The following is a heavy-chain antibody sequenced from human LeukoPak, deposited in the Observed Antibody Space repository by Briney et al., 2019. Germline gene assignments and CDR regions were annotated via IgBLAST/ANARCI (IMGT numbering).Heavy chain of an antibody. CDR3: AKTSGFGELLFRYYFDY. CDR1: GFTFSSYA. CDR2: ISGSGGST. J-gene: IGHJ4*02. V-gene: IGHV3-23*01. D-gene: IGHD3-10*01. Sequence: GGSLRLSCAASGFTFSSYAMSWVRQAPGKGLEWVSAISGSGGSTYYADSVKGRFTISRDNSKNTLYPQMNSLRAEDTAVYYCAKTSGFGELLFRYYFDYWGQGTLVTVSS.